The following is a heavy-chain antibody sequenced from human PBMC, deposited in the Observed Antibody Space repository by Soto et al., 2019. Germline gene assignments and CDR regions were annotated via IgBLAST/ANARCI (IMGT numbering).Heavy chain of an antibody. D-gene: IGHD2-15*01. CDR1: GFTFSNYD. V-gene: IGHV3-13*01. J-gene: IGHJ4*02. CDR2: IGTAGDT. CDR3: ARAGAAHGVDY. Sequence: EVQLVESGGGLVQPGGSLRLSCAASGFTFSNYDMHWVRQATGKGLQWVSAIGTAGDTYYPGSVKGRFTISRHNAKNSLYRQMTSLGAEDTAVYYWARAGAAHGVDYWGQGTLVTVSS.